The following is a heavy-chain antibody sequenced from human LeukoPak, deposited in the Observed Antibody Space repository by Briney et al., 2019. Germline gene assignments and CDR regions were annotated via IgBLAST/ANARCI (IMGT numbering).Heavy chain of an antibody. D-gene: IGHD2-2*01. CDR3: AKGPSSGTRYYFDY. V-gene: IGHV3-9*01. Sequence: PGGSLRLSCAASGFTFDDYAMHWVRQAPGKGLEWVSGISWNSGSIGYADSVKGRFTISRDNAKNSLYLQMNSLRAEDTALYYCAKGPSSGTRYYFDYWGQGTLVTVSS. J-gene: IGHJ4*02. CDR1: GFTFDDYA. CDR2: ISWNSGSI.